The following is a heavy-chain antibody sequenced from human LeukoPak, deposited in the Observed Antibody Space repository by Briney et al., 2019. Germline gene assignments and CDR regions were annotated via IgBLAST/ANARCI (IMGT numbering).Heavy chain of an antibody. CDR3: ARTYYGDYFDWYFDL. Sequence: GGSLRLSCAASGFTFSSYAMHWVRQAPGKGLEWVAVISYDGSNKYYADSVKGRFTISRDNSKNTLYLQMNSLRAEDTAVYYCARTYYGDYFDWYFDLWGRGTLVTVSS. D-gene: IGHD4-17*01. CDR1: GFTFSSYA. V-gene: IGHV3-30-3*01. J-gene: IGHJ2*01. CDR2: ISYDGSNK.